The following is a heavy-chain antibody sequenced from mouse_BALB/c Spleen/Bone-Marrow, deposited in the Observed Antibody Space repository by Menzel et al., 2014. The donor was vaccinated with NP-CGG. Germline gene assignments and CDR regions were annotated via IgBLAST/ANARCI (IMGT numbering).Heavy chain of an antibody. CDR3: TRGRLSYAMDY. Sequence: EVQLQQSGTVLTRPGASVKMSCKASGYSFTSYWMHWVKQRPGQGLEWIGAIYPGNSDTSYNQKFKGKAKLTAVTSASTAYMEFSSLTNEDSAVYYCTRGRLSYAMDYWGQGTTVTVSS. V-gene: IGHV1-5*01. J-gene: IGHJ4*01. CDR2: IYPGNSDT. D-gene: IGHD1-1*02. CDR1: GYSFTSYW.